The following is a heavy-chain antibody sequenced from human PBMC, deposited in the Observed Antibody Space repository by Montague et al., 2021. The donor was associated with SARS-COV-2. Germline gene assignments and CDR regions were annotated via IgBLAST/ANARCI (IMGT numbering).Heavy chain of an antibody. Sequence: SLRLSCAASGFTFRSYWMHWVRQAPGKGLVWVSRINSDGSSTTYADSVKGRFAISRDNAKNMLYLQMNSLRAEDTAVYYCARAPRRHYYDSTGFDAFDIWGQGTMVTVSS. J-gene: IGHJ3*02. CDR2: INSDGSST. V-gene: IGHV3-74*01. CDR1: GFTFRSYW. D-gene: IGHD3-22*01. CDR3: ARAPRRHYYDSTGFDAFDI.